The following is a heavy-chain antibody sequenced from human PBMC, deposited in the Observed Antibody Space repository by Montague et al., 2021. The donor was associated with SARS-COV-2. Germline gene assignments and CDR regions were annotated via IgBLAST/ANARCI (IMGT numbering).Heavy chain of an antibody. D-gene: IGHD3-9*01. CDR3: AHIIRSYDIFTGIPFDY. V-gene: IGHV2-5*01. J-gene: IGHJ4*02. Sequence: PALVKPTQTLTLTCTFSGFSLSTPSVGVAWIRQPPGKALEWLAVIYSNGDKRYSTSLKRRLTITKDTSRNQVVLSLTNVDPLDTATYYCAHIIRSYDIFTGIPFDYWGQGPQVTVSS. CDR1: GFSLSTPSVG. CDR2: IYSNGDK.